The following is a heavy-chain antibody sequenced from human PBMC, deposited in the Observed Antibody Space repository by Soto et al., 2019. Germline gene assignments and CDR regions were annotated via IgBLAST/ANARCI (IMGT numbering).Heavy chain of an antibody. V-gene: IGHV1-18*04. Sequence: QVQLVQSGGEVKKPGASVKVSCKSSGYRFTNYGISWVRQTPGQGLEWLGWISTHTWNTNSAPRLQGRLTMTTDTSTSTAYMELRSLTSDDTAVYYCARDERDSCSSGDWFYVDSWCQGTLVTVSS. J-gene: IGHJ4*02. CDR3: ARDERDSCSSGDWFYVDS. CDR1: GYRFTNYG. D-gene: IGHD6-19*01. CDR2: ISTHTWNT.